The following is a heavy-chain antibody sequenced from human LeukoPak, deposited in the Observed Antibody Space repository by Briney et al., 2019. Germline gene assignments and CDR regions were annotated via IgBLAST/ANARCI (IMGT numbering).Heavy chain of an antibody. CDR1: GFTFSSYA. V-gene: IGHV3-23*01. J-gene: IGHJ3*02. D-gene: IGHD4-17*01. CDR3: AKDLEPIGDFVQGGAFDI. Sequence: PGESLRLSCAASGFTFSSYAMSWVRQAPGKGLDWVSTISGSGGSTYYADSVKGRFTISRDNSKNTLYLQMNSLRAEDTAVYYCAKDLEPIGDFVQGGAFDIWGQGTMVTVSS. CDR2: ISGSGGST.